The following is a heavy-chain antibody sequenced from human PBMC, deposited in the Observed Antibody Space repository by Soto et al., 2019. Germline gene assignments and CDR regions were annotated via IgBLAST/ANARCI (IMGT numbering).Heavy chain of an antibody. CDR2: IYRSGGT. CDR3: AGAIAVAGHGYFDL. V-gene: IGHV4-4*02. D-gene: IGHD6-19*01. Sequence: QVQLQESGPGLVKPSGTLSLACAVSGDSISSTNWWTWVRQPPGKGLEWIGEIYRSGGTNYSPSLRSRITISLDKSNNEFSRKVTAVSAADTAVYYCAGAIAVAGHGYFDLWGRGTLVTVSS. CDR1: GDSISSTNW. J-gene: IGHJ2*01.